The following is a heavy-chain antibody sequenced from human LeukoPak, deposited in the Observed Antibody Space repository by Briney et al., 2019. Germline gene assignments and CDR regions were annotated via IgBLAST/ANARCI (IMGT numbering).Heavy chain of an antibody. V-gene: IGHV3-23*01. CDR2: ISGSGGSI. Sequence: PGGSLRLSCAASGFTFSSYAMSWVRQAPGKGLEWVSAISGSGGSIYYADSVKGRFTISRDNSKNTLYLQMNSLRAEDTAVYYRGPTRPPKTTAAGTDDAFDIWGQGTMVTVSS. CDR1: GFTFSSYA. D-gene: IGHD6-13*01. J-gene: IGHJ3*02. CDR3: GPTRPPKTTAAGTDDAFDI.